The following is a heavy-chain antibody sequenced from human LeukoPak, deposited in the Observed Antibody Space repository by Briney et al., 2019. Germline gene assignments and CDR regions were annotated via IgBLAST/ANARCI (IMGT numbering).Heavy chain of an antibody. CDR1: GCTFTGYY. CDR3: ARVIAARNWFDP. CDR2: INPNSGGT. Sequence: GASVKVSCKASGCTFTGYYMHWVRQAPGQGLEWMGWINPNSGGTNYAQKFKGRVTMTRDTSISTAYMELSRLRSDDTAVYYCARVIAARNWFDPWGQGTLVTVSS. V-gene: IGHV1-2*02. D-gene: IGHD6-6*01. J-gene: IGHJ5*02.